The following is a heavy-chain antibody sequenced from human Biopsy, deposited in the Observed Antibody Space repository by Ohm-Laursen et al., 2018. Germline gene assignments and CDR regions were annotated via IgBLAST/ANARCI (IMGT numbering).Heavy chain of an antibody. CDR3: ARASAYGVFDV. Sequence: ASVKVSCNASGYTFTGHPCHWVRQAPGQRLEWVGRIDPNSDDTKYAQKFQGRIAMTTDTSITTAYLEVSSLTSDDAAVYFCARASAYGVFDVWGQGTIVTVSS. D-gene: IGHD4/OR15-4a*01. V-gene: IGHV1-2*06. CDR2: IDPNSDDT. J-gene: IGHJ3*01. CDR1: GYTFTGHP.